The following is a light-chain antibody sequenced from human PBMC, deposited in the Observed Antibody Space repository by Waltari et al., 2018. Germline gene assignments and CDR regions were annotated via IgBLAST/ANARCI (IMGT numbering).Light chain of an antibody. Sequence: QPVLTQPPSVSGAPGQRVTISCTGSSSNIGAGYDVHWYQQLPGTAPQVIISDNSYRPSGVPDRFSGSKSDTSASLAITGLQAEDEADYYCQSYDTSLSGYVFGTGTKVTVL. CDR1: SSNIGAGYD. CDR2: DNS. V-gene: IGLV1-40*01. J-gene: IGLJ1*01. CDR3: QSYDTSLSGYV.